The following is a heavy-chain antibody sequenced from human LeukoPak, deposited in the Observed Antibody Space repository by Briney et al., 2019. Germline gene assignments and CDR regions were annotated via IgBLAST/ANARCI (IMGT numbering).Heavy chain of an antibody. V-gene: IGHV3-30*02. D-gene: IGHD6-25*01. CDR1: GFTFSSYG. J-gene: IGHJ4*02. CDR3: AKDPGQRLVYYFDY. CDR2: IRYDGSNK. Sequence: GGSLRLSCAASGFTFSSYGMHWVRQAPGKGLEWVAFIRYDGSNKYYADSVKGRFTISRDNSKNTLYLQMNSLRAEDTAVYYCAKDPGQRLVYYFDYWGQRSLVTVSS.